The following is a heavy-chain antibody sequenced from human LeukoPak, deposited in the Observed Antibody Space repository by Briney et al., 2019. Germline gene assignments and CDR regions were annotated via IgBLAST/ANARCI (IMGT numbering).Heavy chain of an antibody. CDR3: AKGLIAVAGRLYYYGMDV. V-gene: IGHV3-11*01. CDR2: ISTSGTTI. CDR1: GFSFSDFF. Sequence: GGSLRLSCAASGFSFSDFFFSWIRQAPGKGLEWVSYISTSGTTIYYADSVKGRFTISRDNSKNTLYLQMNSLRAEDTAVYYCAKGLIAVAGRLYYYGMDVWGQGTTVTVSS. D-gene: IGHD6-19*01. J-gene: IGHJ6*02.